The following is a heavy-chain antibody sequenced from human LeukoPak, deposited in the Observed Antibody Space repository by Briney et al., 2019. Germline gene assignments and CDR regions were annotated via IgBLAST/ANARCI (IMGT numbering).Heavy chain of an antibody. CDR3: ARVHYYYYMDV. CDR1: GGSITSSSYY. V-gene: IGHV4-39*07. J-gene: IGHJ6*03. Sequence: SETLSLTCTVSGGSITSSSYYWGGIRQPPGKGLEWIGSVYYSGNTYYNSSLKSRVTISVDTSKNQFSLKLSSVTAADTAVYYCARVHYYYYMDVWGKGTTVTVSS. CDR2: VYYSGNT.